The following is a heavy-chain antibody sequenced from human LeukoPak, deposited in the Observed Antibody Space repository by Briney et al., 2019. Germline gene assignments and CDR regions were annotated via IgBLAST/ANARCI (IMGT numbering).Heavy chain of an antibody. CDR1: GYTFTGYW. Sequence: GESLKISCKASGYTFTGYWIGWVRQMPGQGLEWMGIVYPSGSNTRYSPSSQGRVTISADKSVSTAYLQWSSLQASDAAIYYCVGSTGYPYYFDYWGQGTLVTVSS. CDR2: VYPSGSNT. D-gene: IGHD3-9*01. CDR3: VGSTGYPYYFDY. J-gene: IGHJ4*02. V-gene: IGHV5-51*01.